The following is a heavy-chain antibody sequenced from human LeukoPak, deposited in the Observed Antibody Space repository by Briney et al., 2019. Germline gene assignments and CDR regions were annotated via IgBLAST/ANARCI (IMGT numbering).Heavy chain of an antibody. J-gene: IGHJ4*02. CDR3: ASTTNYYDSSGYSY. CDR1: GFTFGDYA. CDR2: ISGSGGST. D-gene: IGHD3-22*01. V-gene: IGHV3-23*01. Sequence: PGGSLRLSCTASGFTFGDYAMSWFRQAPGKGLEWVSAISGSGGSTYYADSVKGRFTISRDNSKNTLYLQMNSLRAEDTAVYYCASTTNYYDSSGYSYWGQGTLVTVSS.